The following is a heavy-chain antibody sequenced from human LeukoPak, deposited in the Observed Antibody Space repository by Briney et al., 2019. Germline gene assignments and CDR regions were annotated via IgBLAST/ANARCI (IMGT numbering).Heavy chain of an antibody. J-gene: IGHJ5*02. V-gene: IGHV3-21*01. CDR2: ISSGSSFI. Sequence: PGGSLRLSCAASGFTFSGYSMNWVRQAPGKGLEWVSSISSGSSFIYYADSVKGRFTVSRDNAKNSLYLQMNSLRAEDTAVYYCARDQGGERCFDPWGQGTLVSVSS. CDR3: ARDQGGERCFDP. CDR1: GFTFSGYS. D-gene: IGHD1-26*01.